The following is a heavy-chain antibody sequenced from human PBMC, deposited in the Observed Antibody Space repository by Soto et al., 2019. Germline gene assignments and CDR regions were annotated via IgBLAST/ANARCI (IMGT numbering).Heavy chain of an antibody. Sequence: ASVKVSCKASGYTFTSYGISWVRQAPGQGLEWMGGFDPEDGETIYAQKFQGRVTMTEDTSTDTAYMELSSLRSEDTAVYYCATTNQGYYYMDVWGKGTTVTVSS. CDR2: FDPEDGET. CDR3: ATTNQGYYYMDV. V-gene: IGHV1-24*01. CDR1: GYTFTSYG. D-gene: IGHD2-2*01. J-gene: IGHJ6*03.